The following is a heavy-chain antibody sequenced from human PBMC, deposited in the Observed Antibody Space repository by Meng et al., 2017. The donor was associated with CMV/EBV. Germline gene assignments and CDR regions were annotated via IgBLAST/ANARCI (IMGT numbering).Heavy chain of an antibody. Sequence: SVKVSCKASGGTFSSYAISWVRQAPGQGLEWMGGIIPIFGTANYAQKFQGRVTITTDESTSTAYMELSSLRSEGTAVYYCARGGYWYCSGGSCYGMVDVWGQGTTVTVSS. D-gene: IGHD2-15*01. CDR3: ARGGYWYCSGGSCYGMVDV. V-gene: IGHV1-69*05. CDR2: IIPIFGTA. J-gene: IGHJ6*02. CDR1: GGTFSSYA.